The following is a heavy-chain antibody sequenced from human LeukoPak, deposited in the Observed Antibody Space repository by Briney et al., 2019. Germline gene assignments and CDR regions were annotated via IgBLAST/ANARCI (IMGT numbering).Heavy chain of an antibody. CDR2: ISYDGSNK. CDR3: ARDAAVVPDY. D-gene: IGHD5-18*01. V-gene: IGHV3-30*04. J-gene: IGHJ4*02. Sequence: GGSLRLSCAASGFTFSSYAMHWVRQAPGKGLEWVAVISYDGSNKYYADSVKGRFTIPRDNSKNTLYLQMNSLRAEDTAVYYCARDAAVVPDYWGQGTLVTVSS. CDR1: GFTFSSYA.